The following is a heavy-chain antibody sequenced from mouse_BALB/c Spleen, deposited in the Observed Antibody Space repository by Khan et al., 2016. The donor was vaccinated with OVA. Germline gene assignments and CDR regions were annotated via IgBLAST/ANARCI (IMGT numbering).Heavy chain of an antibody. Sequence: EVQLQESGPGLVKPSQSLSLTCTVTAYSITSDYAWNWIRQFPGNKLEWMGCISYSGSTNYSPSLKSRISITRDTSKNQFFLQLNSVTAEDTATYYCASELGRYYAMDYWGQGTSVTVSS. D-gene: IGHD4-1*01. CDR2: ISYSGST. J-gene: IGHJ4*01. CDR1: AYSITSDYA. V-gene: IGHV3-2*02. CDR3: ASELGRYYAMDY.